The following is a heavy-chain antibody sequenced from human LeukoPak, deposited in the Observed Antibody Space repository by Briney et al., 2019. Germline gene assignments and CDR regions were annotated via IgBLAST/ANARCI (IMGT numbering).Heavy chain of an antibody. D-gene: IGHD3-3*01. CDR2: IYPGDSDT. Sequence: YWSWIRQHPGKGLEWMGIIYPGDSDTRYSPSFQGQVTISADKSISTAYLQWSSLKASDTAMYYCARHSIGVRYMDVWGKGTTVTVSS. CDR3: ARHSIGVRYMDV. V-gene: IGHV5-51*01. J-gene: IGHJ6*03. CDR1: YW.